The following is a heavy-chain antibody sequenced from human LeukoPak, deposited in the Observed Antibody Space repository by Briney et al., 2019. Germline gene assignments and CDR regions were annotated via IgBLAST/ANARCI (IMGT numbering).Heavy chain of an antibody. CDR2: IVVGSGNT. J-gene: IGHJ3*02. CDR1: GFTFTSSA. V-gene: IGHV1-58*01. Sequence: RASVKVSCKASGFTFTSSAVQWVRQARGQRLEWIGWIVVGSGNTNYAQKFQERVTITRDMSTSTAYMELSSLRSEDTAVYYCAAWGYDSSGYSGYAFDIWGQGTMVTVSS. D-gene: IGHD3-22*01. CDR3: AAWGYDSSGYSGYAFDI.